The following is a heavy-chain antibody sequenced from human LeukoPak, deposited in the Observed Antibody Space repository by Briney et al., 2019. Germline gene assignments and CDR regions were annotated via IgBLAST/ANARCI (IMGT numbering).Heavy chain of an antibody. V-gene: IGHV1-2*02. CDR3: STEDKYCTGANCGKY. CDR2: IVPDTGGV. J-gene: IGHJ4*02. CDR1: GYTFSDYY. Sequence: ASVKASCKTSGYTFSDYYVHWVRQVPGQGLEWMGYIVPDTGGVDFDRRFQGRVTMTRDKATRTLYMELSNLRSDDTAVYYCSTEDKYCTGANCGKYWGQGTLVTVSS. D-gene: IGHD2-8*02.